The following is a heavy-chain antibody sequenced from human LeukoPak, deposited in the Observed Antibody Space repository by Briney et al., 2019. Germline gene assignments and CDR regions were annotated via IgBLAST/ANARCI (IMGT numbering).Heavy chain of an antibody. CDR3: TASVGSTWYSPDDY. J-gene: IGHJ4*02. D-gene: IGHD6-13*01. V-gene: IGHV3-66*01. CDR2: IYRDGAT. CDR1: GFTGSNNY. Sequence: GGSLRLSCEASGFTGSNNYITWVRQAPGKGLEWVSIIYRDGATYYASSVKGRFIVSRDNSRHTVSLQMNSLRAEDTAVYYCTASVGSTWYSPDDYWGQGTLVTVSS.